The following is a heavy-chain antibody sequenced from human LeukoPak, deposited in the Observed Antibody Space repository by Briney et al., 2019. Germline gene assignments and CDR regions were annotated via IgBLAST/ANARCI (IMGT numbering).Heavy chain of an antibody. Sequence: SETLSLTCAVYGGSFSGYYWSWIRQPPGKGLEWIGYIYYSGSTNFNPSLKSRVTISVDTSKNQFSLKLSSVTAADTAVYYCARVLGCSGGSCFYFDYWGQGTLVTVSS. V-gene: IGHV4-59*12. CDR2: IYYSGST. J-gene: IGHJ4*02. D-gene: IGHD2-15*01. CDR3: ARVLGCSGGSCFYFDY. CDR1: GGSFSGYY.